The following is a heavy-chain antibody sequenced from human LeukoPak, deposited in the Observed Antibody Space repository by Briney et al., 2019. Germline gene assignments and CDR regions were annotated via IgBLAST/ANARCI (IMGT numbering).Heavy chain of an antibody. V-gene: IGHV3-23*01. Sequence: GGSLRLSCAASGFTFSSYAMSWVRQAPGKGLEWVSAISYSGDSTYYADSLKGRFTVSRDNSKNTLYLQMGSLRAEDTTVYYCAKDSLTSSSSWNYWGQGTLVTVSS. CDR2: ISYSGDST. CDR3: AKDSLTSSSSWNY. D-gene: IGHD6-13*01. J-gene: IGHJ4*02. CDR1: GFTFSSYA.